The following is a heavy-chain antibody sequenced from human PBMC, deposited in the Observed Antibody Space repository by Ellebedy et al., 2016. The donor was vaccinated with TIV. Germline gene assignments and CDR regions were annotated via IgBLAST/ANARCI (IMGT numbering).Heavy chain of an antibody. Sequence: GGSLRLXCVASGFTFRSHGIYWVRQAPGKGLEWVAVISSDGSNKYYADSVKGRFTISRDNSMNTLYLQMNSLRTDDMAVYYCARGGSSGSSDYWGQGTLVTVSS. CDR1: GFTFRSHG. D-gene: IGHD3-10*01. CDR2: ISSDGSNK. J-gene: IGHJ4*02. V-gene: IGHV3-30*03. CDR3: ARGGSSGSSDY.